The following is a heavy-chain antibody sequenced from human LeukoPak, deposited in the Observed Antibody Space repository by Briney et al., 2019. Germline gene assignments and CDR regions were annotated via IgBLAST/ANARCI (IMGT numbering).Heavy chain of an antibody. J-gene: IGHJ3*02. CDR2: IIPIFGTA. CDR3: ARPSPAITIFGVVISRGAFDI. Sequence: SVKVSCKASGGTFSSYAISWVRQAPGQGLEWMGRIIPIFGTANYAQKFQGRVTITADESTSTAYMELSSLRSEDTAVYYCARPSPAITIFGVVISRGAFDIWGQGTMVTVSS. V-gene: IGHV1-69*15. D-gene: IGHD3-3*01. CDR1: GGTFSSYA.